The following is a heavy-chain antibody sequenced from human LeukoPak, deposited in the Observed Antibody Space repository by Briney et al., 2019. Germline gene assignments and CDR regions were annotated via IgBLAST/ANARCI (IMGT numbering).Heavy chain of an antibody. V-gene: IGHV1-58*02. Sequence: PGKVSCKASGFTFTSSAMQWVRQARGQRLEWIGWIVVGSGNTNYAQKFQERVTITRDMSTSTAYMELSSLRSEDTAVYYCATNVAATGYYYGMDVWGQGTTVTVPS. J-gene: IGHJ6*02. D-gene: IGHD2-15*01. CDR1: GFTFTSSA. CDR3: ATNVAATGYYYGMDV. CDR2: IVVGSGNT.